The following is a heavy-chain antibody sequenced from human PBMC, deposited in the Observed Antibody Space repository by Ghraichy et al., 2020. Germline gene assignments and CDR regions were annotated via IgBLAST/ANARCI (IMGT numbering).Heavy chain of an antibody. CDR2: INPSGGST. V-gene: IGHV1-46*03. CDR1: GYTFTSYY. Sequence: ASVKVSCKASGYTFTSYYMHWVRQAPGQGLEWMGIINPSGGSTSYAQKFQGRVTMTRDTSTSTVYMELSSLRSEDTAVYYCARASRAIFGVVRGYYYYGMDVWGQGTTVTVSS. CDR3: ARASRAIFGVVRGYYYYGMDV. J-gene: IGHJ6*02. D-gene: IGHD3-3*01.